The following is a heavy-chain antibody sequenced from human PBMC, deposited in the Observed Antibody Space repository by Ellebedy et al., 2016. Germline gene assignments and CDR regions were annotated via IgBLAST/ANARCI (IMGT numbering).Heavy chain of an antibody. V-gene: IGHV3-23*01. D-gene: IGHD4-17*01. J-gene: IGHJ4*02. CDR2: ISGGGDIT. CDR3: YYGHYSGS. CDR1: GFAVRNFF. Sequence: GGSLRLSXVASGFAVRNFFMTWVRQAPGGGLEWVSTISGGGDITVSADSVKGRFTISRDNSRNTLYLQMNSLRAEDTAVYYCYYGHYSGSWGQGTLVTVSS.